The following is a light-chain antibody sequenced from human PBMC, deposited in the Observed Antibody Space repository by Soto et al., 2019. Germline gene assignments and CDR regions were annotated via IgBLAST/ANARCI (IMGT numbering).Light chain of an antibody. Sequence: EIVMTQSPATLSVSPGERATLSCRASQSVSGNLAWYQQKPGQAPRLLIYAASTRATGIPARFSGSGSGTDYTLTISSLQSEDFSVYYCHQYHNWPPITFGPATKVHIK. V-gene: IGKV3-15*01. CDR1: QSVSGN. CDR3: HQYHNWPPIT. CDR2: AAS. J-gene: IGKJ3*01.